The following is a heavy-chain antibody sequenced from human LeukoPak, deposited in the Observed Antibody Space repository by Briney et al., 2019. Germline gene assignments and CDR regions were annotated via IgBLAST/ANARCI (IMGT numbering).Heavy chain of an antibody. CDR3: AKSSLERWCDFDI. Sequence: GGSLRLSCAASGFTFDDYAMHWVRQAPGKGLEWVSDISCNSGTICYADSVKGRFTISRDNAKNSLYLQMNSLSAEDTALYYCAKSSLERWCDFDIWGQGTMVTVSS. D-gene: IGHD1-1*01. V-gene: IGHV3-9*01. J-gene: IGHJ3*02. CDR2: ISCNSGTI. CDR1: GFTFDDYA.